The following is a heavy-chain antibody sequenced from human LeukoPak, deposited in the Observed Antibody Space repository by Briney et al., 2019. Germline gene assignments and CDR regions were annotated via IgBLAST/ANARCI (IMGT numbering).Heavy chain of an antibody. J-gene: IGHJ5*02. V-gene: IGHV1-8*01. Sequence: ASVKVSCKASGYTFTSYDINWVRQATGQGLEWMGWMNPNSGNTGYAQKFQGRVTMTRNTSISTAYMELSSLRSEDTAVYYCARHLPITIFPQEPFDPWGQGTLVTVSS. CDR2: MNPNSGNT. CDR3: ARHLPITIFPQEPFDP. D-gene: IGHD3-9*01. CDR1: GYTFTSYD.